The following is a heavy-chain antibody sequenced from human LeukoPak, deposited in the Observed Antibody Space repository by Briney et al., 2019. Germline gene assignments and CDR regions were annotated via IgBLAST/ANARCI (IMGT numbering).Heavy chain of an antibody. Sequence: SETLSLTCTVSGGSISGYYWSWVRQPPGKGLEWIGYIYYSGSTNYNPSLKSRVAISVDTSKNQFSLKVSSVGAADTAVYYCASGHYADYYFDYWGQGTLVTVSS. CDR3: ASGHYADYYFDY. CDR1: GGSISGYY. D-gene: IGHD4-17*01. V-gene: IGHV4-59*01. CDR2: IYYSGST. J-gene: IGHJ4*02.